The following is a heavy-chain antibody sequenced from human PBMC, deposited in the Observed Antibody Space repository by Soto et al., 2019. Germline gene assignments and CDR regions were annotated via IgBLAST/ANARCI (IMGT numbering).Heavy chain of an antibody. CDR1: GYTFTSYG. Sequence: ASVKVSCKASGYTFTSYGISWVRQAPGQGLEWMGWISAYNGNTNYAQKLQGRVTMTTDTSTSTAYMELRSLRSDDTAVYYCAREGTIFGVVISQEPNPMDVWGQGTTVTVSS. CDR2: ISAYNGNT. D-gene: IGHD3-3*01. J-gene: IGHJ6*02. V-gene: IGHV1-18*01. CDR3: AREGTIFGVVISQEPNPMDV.